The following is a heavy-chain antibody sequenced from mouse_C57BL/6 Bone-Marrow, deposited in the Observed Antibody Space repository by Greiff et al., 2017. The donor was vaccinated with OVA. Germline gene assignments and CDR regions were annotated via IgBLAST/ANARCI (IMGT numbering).Heavy chain of an antibody. Sequence: QVQLQQPGAELVMPGASVKLSCKASGYTFTSYWMHWVKQRPGQGLEWIGEIDPSDSYTDYNQKFKGKSTLTVDKSSSTAYMQLSSLTSEDSAVYYCAREDLLLRFYFDYWGQGTTLTVSS. CDR3: AREDLLLRFYFDY. V-gene: IGHV1-69*01. J-gene: IGHJ2*01. CDR2: IDPSDSYT. CDR1: GYTFTSYW. D-gene: IGHD1-1*01.